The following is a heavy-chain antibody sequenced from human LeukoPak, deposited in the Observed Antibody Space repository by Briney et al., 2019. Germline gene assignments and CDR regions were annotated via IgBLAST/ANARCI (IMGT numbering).Heavy chain of an antibody. D-gene: IGHD3-10*01. CDR3: AVLWFGELLSPFDY. J-gene: IGHJ4*02. CDR2: INPNSGGT. V-gene: IGHV1-2*02. CDR1: GYTSTGYY. Sequence: ASVKVSCKASGYTSTGYYMHWVRQAPGQGLEWMGWINPNSGGTNYAQKFQGRVTMTRDTSTSTAYMELSRLRSDDTAVYYCAVLWFGELLSPFDYWGQGTLVTVSS.